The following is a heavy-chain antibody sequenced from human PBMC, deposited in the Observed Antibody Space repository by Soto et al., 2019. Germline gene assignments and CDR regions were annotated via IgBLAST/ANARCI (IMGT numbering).Heavy chain of an antibody. CDR1: GYSFSSYW. CDR3: ARTSAAGKYYYGMDV. V-gene: IGHV5-51*01. CDR2: IYPGDSDT. D-gene: IGHD6-13*01. J-gene: IGHJ6*02. Sequence: GESLKISCKASGYSFSSYWIGWVRQMPGKGLEWMGIIYPGDSDTRYSPSFQGQVTISADKSISTAYLQWSSLKASDTAMYYCARTSAAGKYYYGMDVWGQGTTVTVSS.